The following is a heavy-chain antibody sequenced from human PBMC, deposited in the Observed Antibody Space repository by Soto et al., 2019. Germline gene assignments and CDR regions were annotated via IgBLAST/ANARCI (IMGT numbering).Heavy chain of an antibody. CDR3: ARDAGSPYDH. CDR2: IYYSGST. J-gene: IGHJ4*01. V-gene: IGHV4-59*01. Sequence: SETLSLTCTVSGAPITINYWSWIRQAPGNGLEWIGYIYYSGSTTYNPSLKSRVTMSADTSKDQFSLKLNSVTGADTAVYYCARDAGSPYDHWGPGILVTVSS. CDR1: GAPITINY. D-gene: IGHD2-15*01.